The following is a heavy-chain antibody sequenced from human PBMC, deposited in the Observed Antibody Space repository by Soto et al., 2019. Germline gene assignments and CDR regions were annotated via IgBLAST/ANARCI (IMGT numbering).Heavy chain of an antibody. D-gene: IGHD6-6*01. CDR1: GGSFSGYY. CDR3: ARGRSGIRWYSSSLVGNSVSWFDP. V-gene: IGHV4-34*01. CDR2: INHSGST. J-gene: IGHJ5*02. Sequence: PSETLSLTCAVYGGSFSGYYWSWIRQPPGKGLEWIGEINHSGSTNYNPSLKSRVTISVDTSKNQFSLKLSSVTAADTAVYYCARGRSGIRWYSSSLVGNSVSWFDPWGQGTLVTVSS.